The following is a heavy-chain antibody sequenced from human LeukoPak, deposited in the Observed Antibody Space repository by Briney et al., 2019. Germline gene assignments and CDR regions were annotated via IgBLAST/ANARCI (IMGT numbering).Heavy chain of an antibody. V-gene: IGHV3-74*01. CDR1: GFTFSNYW. CDR2: IKSDGSST. CDR3: ARDQYIDV. J-gene: IGHJ6*03. Sequence: GGSLRLSCAASGFTFSNYWMHWVRQAPGKGLVWVSRIKSDGSSTTYADSVKGRFTISRDNAKNTLYLQMNSLRAEDTAVYYCARDQYIDVWGKGTTVTVSS.